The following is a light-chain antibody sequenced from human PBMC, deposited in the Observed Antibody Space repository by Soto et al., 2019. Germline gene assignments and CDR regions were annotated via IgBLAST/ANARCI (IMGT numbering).Light chain of an antibody. J-gene: IGKJ2*01. CDR2: AAS. CDR3: QQSYSTPYT. V-gene: IGKV1-39*01. CDR1: QSISSY. Sequence: DIQMTQSPSSLSASVGDRVTITCRSSQSISSYLNWYQQKPGKAPMLLIYAASSLQSGVPSRFSGSGSGTDFTLTISSLQPEEFATYYCQQSYSTPYTFGQGTKLEIK.